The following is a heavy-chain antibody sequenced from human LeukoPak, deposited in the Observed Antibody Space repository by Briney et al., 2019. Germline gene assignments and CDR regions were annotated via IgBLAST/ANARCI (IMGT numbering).Heavy chain of an antibody. CDR3: ARGYSGYEFDY. J-gene: IGHJ4*02. D-gene: IGHD5-12*01. CDR2: IYYSGST. V-gene: IGHV4-31*03. CDR1: GGSISSGGYY. Sequence: PSETLSLTCTVSGGSISSGGYYWRWIRQHPGKGLEWIGYIYYSGSTYYNPSLKSRVTISVDTSKNQFSLKLSSVTAADTAVYYCARGYSGYEFDYWGQGTLVTVSS.